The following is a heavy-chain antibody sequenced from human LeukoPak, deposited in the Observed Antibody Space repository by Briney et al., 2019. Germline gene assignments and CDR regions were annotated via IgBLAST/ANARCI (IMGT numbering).Heavy chain of an antibody. CDR3: ARDGYSGYDWPQYFDY. V-gene: IGHV4-4*07. D-gene: IGHD5-12*01. CDR2: IYTSGGT. Sequence: SETLSFTCTVSGGSISSYYWSWIRQPAGKGLEWIGRIYTSGGTNYNPSLKSRVTMSVDTSKNQFSLKLSSVTAADTAVYYCARDGYSGYDWPQYFDYWGQGTLVAVSS. J-gene: IGHJ4*02. CDR1: GGSISSYY.